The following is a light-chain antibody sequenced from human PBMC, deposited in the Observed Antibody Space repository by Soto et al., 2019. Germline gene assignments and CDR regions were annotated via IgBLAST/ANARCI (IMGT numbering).Light chain of an antibody. CDR3: QQYGSSPPYT. CDR1: QTVGSNY. V-gene: IGKV3-20*01. J-gene: IGKJ2*01. Sequence: EIVLTQSPGTLSLSPGERATLSCRASQTVGSNYLAWYQQKPGQAPRLLIYGASSRATGIPDRFSGSGSGADFTLTISRLDPEDFAVYYCQQYGSSPPYTFGQGTKLEIK. CDR2: GAS.